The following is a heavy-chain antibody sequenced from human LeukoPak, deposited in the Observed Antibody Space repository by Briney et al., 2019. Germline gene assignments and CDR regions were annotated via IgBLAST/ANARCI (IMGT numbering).Heavy chain of an antibody. V-gene: IGHV1-2*02. D-gene: IGHD3-22*01. CDR2: INPNSGGT. CDR3: ARGAPTYYYDSSGYYPQDFDY. J-gene: IGHJ4*02. Sequence: ASVKVSCEASGYTFTGYYMHWVRQAPGQGLEWMGWINPNSGGTNYAQKFQGRVTMTRDTSISTAYMELSRLRSDDTAVYYCARGAPTYYYDSSGYYPQDFDYWGQGTLVTVSS. CDR1: GYTFTGYY.